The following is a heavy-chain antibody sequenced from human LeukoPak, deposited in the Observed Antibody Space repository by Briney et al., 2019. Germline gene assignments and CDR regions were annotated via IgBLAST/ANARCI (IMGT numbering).Heavy chain of an antibody. J-gene: IGHJ4*02. D-gene: IGHD4-11*01. CDR1: GFTFSSYA. Sequence: GGSLRLSCAASGFTFSSYAMTWVRQAPGKGLQWVSTIRASAGSTFYADSVEGRFTISRDNSKNTLYLQMNSLRADDTAVYYCARDSGSNYYFDYWGQGTLVTVSS. CDR2: IRASAGST. CDR3: ARDSGSNYYFDY. V-gene: IGHV3-23*01.